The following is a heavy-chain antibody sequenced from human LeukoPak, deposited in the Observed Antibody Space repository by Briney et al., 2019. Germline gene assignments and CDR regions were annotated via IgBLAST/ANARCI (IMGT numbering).Heavy chain of an antibody. Sequence: GASVKVSCKASGYTFTGYYMRWVRQAPGQGLEWMGWVNPNSGGTNYAQKFQGRVTMTRDTSISTAYMELSRLRSDDTAVYYCARDGGNLRVLEWLLDYWGQGTLVTVSS. CDR3: ARDGGNLRVLEWLLDY. J-gene: IGHJ4*02. CDR2: VNPNSGGT. V-gene: IGHV1-2*02. D-gene: IGHD3-3*01. CDR1: GYTFTGYY.